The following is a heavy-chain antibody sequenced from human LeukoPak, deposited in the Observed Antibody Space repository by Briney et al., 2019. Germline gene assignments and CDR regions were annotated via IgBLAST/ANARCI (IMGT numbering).Heavy chain of an antibody. J-gene: IGHJ4*02. CDR3: ARGSNYYYDVTADYPRY. CDR1: GYTFTTYY. Sequence: GASVKVSCKTSGYTFTTYYIHWVRQAPGQELEWLGIINPSGGTTTYAQKFQGRVTMTRDTSTSTVYMELNTLRSEDTAVYYCARGSNYYYDVTADYPRYWGQGPLVTVSS. D-gene: IGHD3-22*01. CDR2: INPSGGTT. V-gene: IGHV1-46*01.